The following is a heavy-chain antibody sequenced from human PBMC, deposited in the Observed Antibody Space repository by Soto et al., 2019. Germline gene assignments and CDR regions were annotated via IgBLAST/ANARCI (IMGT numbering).Heavy chain of an antibody. CDR2: ISWNSGSI. V-gene: IGHV3-9*01. J-gene: IGHJ4*02. Sequence: EVQLVESGGGLVQPGRSLRLSCAASGFRFEDYAMHWVRQAPGKGLEWVSGISWNSGSIGYADSVKGRFTISRDNAKNPLYLQMNSLRPEDTALDYCAKAYSGSGGPFDYWGQGILVTVSS. CDR1: GFRFEDYA. CDR3: AKAYSGSGGPFDY. D-gene: IGHD6-6*01.